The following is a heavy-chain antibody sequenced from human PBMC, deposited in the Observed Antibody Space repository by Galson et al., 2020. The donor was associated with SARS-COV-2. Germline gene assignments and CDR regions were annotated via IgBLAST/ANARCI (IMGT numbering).Heavy chain of an antibody. V-gene: IGHV5-51*01. Sequence: GESLKIPCEASGYSFINYQIGRVRQMPGKGLEWMGNIYPGDSETRYSPTFQGQVTIPADRSISTAYLQWGSLKASDTAVYYCARSWGSSGYYWVPGDWGQGTLVTVSS. CDR1: GYSFINYQ. J-gene: IGHJ4*02. CDR3: ARSWGSSGYYWVPGD. D-gene: IGHD3-22*01. CDR2: IYPGDSET.